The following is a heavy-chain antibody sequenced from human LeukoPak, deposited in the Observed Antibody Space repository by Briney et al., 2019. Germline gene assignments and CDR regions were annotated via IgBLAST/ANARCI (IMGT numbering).Heavy chain of an antibody. V-gene: IGHV4-30-4*02. J-gene: IGHJ5*02. CDR2: IYYSGST. Sequence: SETLSLTCTVSGGSISSGDYYWSWIRQPPGKGLEWIGYIYYSGSTYYNPSLKSRVTISVDTSKNQFSLKLSSVTAADTAVYYCARETHDSTSFDPWGQGTLVTVSS. CDR1: GGSISSGDYY. CDR3: ARETHDSTSFDP. D-gene: IGHD3-3*01.